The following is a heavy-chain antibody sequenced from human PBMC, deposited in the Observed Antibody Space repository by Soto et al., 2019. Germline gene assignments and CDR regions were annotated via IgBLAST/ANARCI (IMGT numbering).Heavy chain of an antibody. J-gene: IGHJ6*02. CDR2: LNGGTGQT. D-gene: IGHD1-1*01. CDR1: GYTFSTYG. V-gene: IGHV1-3*01. CDR3: ARGKGMEENYFYHGMDI. Sequence: ASVKVSCKASGYTFSTYGMHWVRQAPGQSLEWMGWLNGGTGQTRYSQKFQDRVIITRDTSASTGYMELSRLRSEDTAIYYCARGKGMEENYFYHGMDIWGRGTTVTVSS.